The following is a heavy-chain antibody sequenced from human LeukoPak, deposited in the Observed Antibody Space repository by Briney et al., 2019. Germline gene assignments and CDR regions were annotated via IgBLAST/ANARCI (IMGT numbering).Heavy chain of an antibody. V-gene: IGHV1-46*01. D-gene: IGHD3-22*01. Sequence: ASVKVSCKASGYTFTSYYMHWVRQAPGRGLEWMGIINPSGGSTSYAQKFQGRVTMTRDTSTSTVYMELSSLRSEDTAVYYCARGAYYYDSSGYQIDYWGQGTLVTVSS. J-gene: IGHJ4*02. CDR2: INPSGGST. CDR3: ARGAYYYDSSGYQIDY. CDR1: GYTFTSYY.